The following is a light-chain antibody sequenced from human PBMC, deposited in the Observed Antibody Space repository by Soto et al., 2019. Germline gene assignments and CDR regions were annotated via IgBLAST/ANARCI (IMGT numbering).Light chain of an antibody. Sequence: DIVMTQSPLSLPVTPGEPASISCRSSQNLLHSNGYNYLDWYLQKPGQSPQLLIFLGSNRASGVPDRFSGSGSGTDFTLKISRVEAEDVGVYYCLHSIQTPLTFGGGTKVESK. CDR3: LHSIQTPLT. CDR1: QNLLHSNGYNY. V-gene: IGKV2-28*01. J-gene: IGKJ4*01. CDR2: LGS.